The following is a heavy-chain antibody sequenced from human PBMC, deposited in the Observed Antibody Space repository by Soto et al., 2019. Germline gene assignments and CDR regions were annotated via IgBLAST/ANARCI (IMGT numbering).Heavy chain of an antibody. CDR3: TTDLISGWADY. Sequence: EVQLVESGGGLVKPGGSLRLSCAASGFTFSRAWMNWVRQAPGKGLEWVGRMKGKIDGGTTDYASPAKGRFTISRDVSKSTLYLQMNSLKTEDTAVYYCTTDLISGWADYWGQGTLVTVSS. CDR2: MKGKIDGGTT. J-gene: IGHJ4*02. V-gene: IGHV3-15*07. D-gene: IGHD6-19*01. CDR1: GFTFSRAW.